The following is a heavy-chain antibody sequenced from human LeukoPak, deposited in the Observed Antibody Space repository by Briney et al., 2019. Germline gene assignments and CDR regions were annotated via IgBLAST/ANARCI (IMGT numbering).Heavy chain of an antibody. CDR1: GGSFSGYY. Sequence: SETLSLTCAVYGGSFSGYYWSWIRQPPGKGLEWIGETHHSGSTNYNPSLKSRVTISVDTSKNQFSLKLSSVTAADTAVYYCASPSGVAAAGNWFDPWGQGTLVTVSS. CDR2: THHSGST. J-gene: IGHJ5*02. V-gene: IGHV4-34*01. CDR3: ASPSGVAAAGNWFDP. D-gene: IGHD6-13*01.